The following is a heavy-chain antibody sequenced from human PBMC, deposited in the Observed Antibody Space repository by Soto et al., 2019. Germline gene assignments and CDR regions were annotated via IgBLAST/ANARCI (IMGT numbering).Heavy chain of an antibody. CDR3: TLSIAVAALRPYYYHYGMDV. CDR1: GFTFGDYA. Sequence: PGGSLRLSCTASGFTFGDYAMSWVRQAPGKGLEWVGFIRSKAYGGTTEYAASVKGRFTISRDDSKSIAYLQMNSLKTEDTAVYYCTLSIAVAALRPYYYHYGMDVWGQGTTVTVSS. V-gene: IGHV3-49*04. J-gene: IGHJ6*02. D-gene: IGHD6-19*01. CDR2: IRSKAYGGTT.